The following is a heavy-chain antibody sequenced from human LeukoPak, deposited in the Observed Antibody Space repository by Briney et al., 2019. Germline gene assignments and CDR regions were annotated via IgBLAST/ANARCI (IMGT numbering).Heavy chain of an antibody. V-gene: IGHV1-2*07. CDR2: INPHSGDT. CDR3: AREGGSSYGYAYH. D-gene: IGHD5-18*01. J-gene: IGHJ5*02. Sequence: GASVKVSGKAFGYTFTSYYMHWVRQAPGQGLEWMGWINPHSGDTNYAHKFQGRVTMTRDTSISIAYMELSSLKSDDTAVYYCAREGGSSYGYAYHWGQGTLVTVSS. CDR1: GYTFTSYY.